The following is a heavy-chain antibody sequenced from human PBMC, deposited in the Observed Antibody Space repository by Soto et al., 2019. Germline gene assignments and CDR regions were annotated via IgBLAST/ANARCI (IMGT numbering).Heavy chain of an antibody. J-gene: IGHJ6*02. V-gene: IGHV1-3*01. CDR3: ASLRHSPSYYYYYGMDV. CDR1: GYTFTSYA. D-gene: IGHD5-18*01. Sequence: QVQLVQSGAEVKKPGASVKVSCKASGYTFTSYAMHWVRQAPGQRLEWMGWINAGNGNTKYSQKFQGRVTITRDTSASTAYMKLSSLRSEDTAVYYCASLRHSPSYYYYYGMDVWGQGTTVTVSS. CDR2: INAGNGNT.